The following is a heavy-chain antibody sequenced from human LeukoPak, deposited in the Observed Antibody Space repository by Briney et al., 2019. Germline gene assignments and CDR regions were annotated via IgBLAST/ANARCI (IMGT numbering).Heavy chain of an antibody. J-gene: IGHJ3*02. CDR1: GYTFTGYY. Sequence: GASVKVSCKASGYTFTGYYMHWVRQAPGQGLEWMGWINPNSGGTNYAQKFQGRVTMTRDTSISTAYMELSSLRSEDTAVYYCARGGAGYYDSPVAFDIWGQGTMVTVSS. D-gene: IGHD3-22*01. CDR3: ARGGAGYYDSPVAFDI. V-gene: IGHV1-2*02. CDR2: INPNSGGT.